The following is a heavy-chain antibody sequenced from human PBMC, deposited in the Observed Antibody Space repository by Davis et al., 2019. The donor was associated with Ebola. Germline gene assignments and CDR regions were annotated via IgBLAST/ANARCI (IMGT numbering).Heavy chain of an antibody. CDR1: GVTFRNYV. CDR2: ISGSGGST. D-gene: IGHD3-10*01. Sequence: PGGSLRLSCAVSGVTFRNYVMSWVRQAPGKGLEWVSAISGSGGSTYYADSVKGRFTISRDNSKNTLYLQMNSLRAEDTAVYYCAKEYGSGSYFGYGDYWGQGTLVTVSS. V-gene: IGHV3-23*01. CDR3: AKEYGSGSYFGYGDY. J-gene: IGHJ4*02.